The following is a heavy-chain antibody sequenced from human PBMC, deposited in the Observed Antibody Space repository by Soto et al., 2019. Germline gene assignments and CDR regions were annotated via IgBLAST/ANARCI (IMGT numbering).Heavy chain of an antibody. D-gene: IGHD3-22*01. J-gene: IGHJ4*02. CDR1: GFTFSSYG. Sequence: GGSLRLSCAASGFTFSSYGMHWVRQAPGKGLEWVAVISYDGSNKYYADSVKGRFTISRDNSKNTLYLQMNSLRAEDTAVYYCAKDVYYYDSSGYSRFDYWGQGTLVTVSS. CDR3: AKDVYYYDSSGYSRFDY. V-gene: IGHV3-30*18. CDR2: ISYDGSNK.